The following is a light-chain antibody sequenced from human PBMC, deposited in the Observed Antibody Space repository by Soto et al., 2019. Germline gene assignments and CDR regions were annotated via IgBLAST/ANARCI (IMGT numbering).Light chain of an antibody. V-gene: IGKV1-39*01. CDR2: AAS. Sequence: IQMTQSPSSLSASLGDRATISCRASQSIRNALGWYQQNPGKAPKLLIYAASSLQTGVPSWCSGRGSGTDFTLTISSLQADDFANYYRQQSYRTPSFGEGTRLDNK. CDR1: QSIRNA. CDR3: QQSYRTPS. J-gene: IGKJ5*01.